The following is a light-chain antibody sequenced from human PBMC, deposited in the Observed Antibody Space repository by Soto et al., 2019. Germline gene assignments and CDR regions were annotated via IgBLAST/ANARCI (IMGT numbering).Light chain of an antibody. CDR1: QSVRSN. Sequence: ETVLTQSPATLSLSPGERATLSCRASQSVRSNLAWYQHKPGQAPRLLIYDASNRATGIPGRFSGSGSGTVFTLTISNLEPEDFAVYYCQQRDNWPWTFAQGAKVEIK. J-gene: IGKJ1*01. CDR2: DAS. V-gene: IGKV3-11*01. CDR3: QQRDNWPWT.